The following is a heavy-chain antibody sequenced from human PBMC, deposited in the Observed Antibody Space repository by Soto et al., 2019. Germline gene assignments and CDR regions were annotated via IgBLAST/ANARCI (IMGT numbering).Heavy chain of an antibody. CDR2: IYYSGST. CDR1: GGSISSYC. Sequence: SETLSLTCTVSGGSISSYCWSWIRQPPGKGLEWIGYIYYSGSTNYNPSLKSRVTISIDTSKNQFSLKLNSVTAADTAVYYCARHNYGSGTTYFDYWGQGTLVTVS. V-gene: IGHV4-59*08. CDR3: ARHNYGSGTTYFDY. D-gene: IGHD1-7*01. J-gene: IGHJ4*02.